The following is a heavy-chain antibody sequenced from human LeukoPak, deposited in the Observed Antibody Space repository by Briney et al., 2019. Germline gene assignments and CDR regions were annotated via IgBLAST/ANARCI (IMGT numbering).Heavy chain of an antibody. CDR1: GYTFATYG. Sequence: GASVKVSCKASGYTFATYGISWVRQAPGHGLEWVGWIGPNNGNTNYAQKLQGRVTMTTDTSTSTAYMELRSLRSDDTAVYYCARESPLIVGATNLPGFDYWGQGTLVAVSS. D-gene: IGHD1-26*01. J-gene: IGHJ4*02. CDR2: IGPNNGNT. CDR3: ARESPLIVGATNLPGFDY. V-gene: IGHV1-18*01.